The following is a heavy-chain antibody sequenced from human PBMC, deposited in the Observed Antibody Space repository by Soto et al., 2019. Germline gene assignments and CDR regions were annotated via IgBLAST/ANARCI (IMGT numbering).Heavy chain of an antibody. D-gene: IGHD6-19*01. CDR2: ISWNSGSI. CDR3: AKTSGMYSSCLGGSYFDY. V-gene: IGHV3-9*01. J-gene: IGHJ4*02. CDR1: GFTFDDYA. Sequence: GGSLRLSCAASGFTFDDYAMHWVRQAPGKGLEWVSGISWNSGSIGYADSVKGRFTISRDNAKNSLYLQMNSLRAEDTALYYCAKTSGMYSSCLGGSYFDYWGQGTMVTVSS.